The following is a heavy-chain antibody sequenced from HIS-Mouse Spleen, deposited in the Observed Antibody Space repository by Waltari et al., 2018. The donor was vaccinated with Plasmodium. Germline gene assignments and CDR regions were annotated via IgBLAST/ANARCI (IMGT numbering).Heavy chain of an antibody. J-gene: IGHJ4*02. CDR1: GGSISSSSYY. V-gene: IGHV4-39*07. CDR2: IYYSGSN. CDR3: ARDRITGTSYCDY. Sequence: QLQLQESGPGLVKPSETLSLTCTVSGGSISSSSYYWGWIRQPPGKGLEWIGSIYYSGSNYYKPSLKSRVTISVDTSKNQFSLKLSSVTAADTAVYYCARDRITGTSYCDYWGQGTLVTVSS. D-gene: IGHD1-7*01.